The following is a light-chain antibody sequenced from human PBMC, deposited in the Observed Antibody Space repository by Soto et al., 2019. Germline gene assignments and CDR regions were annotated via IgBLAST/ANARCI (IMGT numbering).Light chain of an antibody. CDR3: QSYDSSLSVV. CDR2: GNS. CDR1: SSNIGAGYD. Sequence: YVLTQPPSVSGAPGQRVTISCTGSSSNIGAGYDVHWYQQLPGTAPKLLIYGNSNRPSGVPDRFSGSKSGTSASLAITGLQAEDEADYYCQSYDSSLSVVFGTGTKVTVL. V-gene: IGLV1-40*01. J-gene: IGLJ1*01.